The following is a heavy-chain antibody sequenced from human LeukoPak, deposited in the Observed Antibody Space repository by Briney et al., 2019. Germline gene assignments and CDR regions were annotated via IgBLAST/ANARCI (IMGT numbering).Heavy chain of an antibody. CDR3: AKAQYYGSGSSRFDY. CDR1: GFTFSSYA. D-gene: IGHD3-10*01. CDR2: ISGSGGST. J-gene: IGHJ4*02. V-gene: IGHV3-23*01. Sequence: GGSLRLCCAASGFTFSSYAMSWVRQAPGKGLEWVSAISGSGGSTYYADSVKGRFTISRDNSKNTLYLQMNSLRAEDTAVYYCAKAQYYGSGSSRFDYWGQGTLVTVSS.